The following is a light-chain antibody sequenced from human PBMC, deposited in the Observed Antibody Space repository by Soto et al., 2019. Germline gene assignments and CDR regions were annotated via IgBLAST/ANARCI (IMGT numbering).Light chain of an antibody. J-gene: IGKJ2*01. Sequence: DIVLTQSPGTLSLSPGERVTLSCRASQSINNYLAWYQQKPGQAPRLLIYDASNRATGIPSRFSGRGSGTDFTLRISGLEHEDFATYYCQQRAGWPYTFGQGTRLEIK. V-gene: IGKV3-11*01. CDR2: DAS. CDR3: QQRAGWPYT. CDR1: QSINNY.